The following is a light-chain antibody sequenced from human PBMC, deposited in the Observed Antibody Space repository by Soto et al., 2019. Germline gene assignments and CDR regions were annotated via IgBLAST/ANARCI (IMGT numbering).Light chain of an antibody. CDR2: GVT. J-gene: IGLJ3*02. CDR1: GGDIGGYNF. V-gene: IGLV2-8*01. Sequence: QSALTQPPSASGSPGQSVTIPCTGSGGDIGGYNFVSWYQQHPGKAPKLMIYGVTERPSGVPDRFSGSKSGNTASLTVSGLQADDEADYYCYSYAGRNIWVFGGGTQLPS. CDR3: YSYAGRNIWV.